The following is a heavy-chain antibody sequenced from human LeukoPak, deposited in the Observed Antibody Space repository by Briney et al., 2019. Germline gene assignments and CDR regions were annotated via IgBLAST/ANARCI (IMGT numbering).Heavy chain of an antibody. CDR3: ARWSAFNMSYPKWRFFFYH. Sequence: SETLFLTCTVSGGSVSSGSYYWSWIRLQPGKGLQWLGFIFYGGNTYYNPSLQSRLSISVDTSKNQFSLKVTSVTAADTAIYYCARWSAFNMSYPKWRFFFYHRGQGIPVTVSS. CDR1: GGSVSSGSYY. V-gene: IGHV4-31*03. J-gene: IGHJ4*02. CDR2: IFYGGNT. D-gene: IGHD3-16*02.